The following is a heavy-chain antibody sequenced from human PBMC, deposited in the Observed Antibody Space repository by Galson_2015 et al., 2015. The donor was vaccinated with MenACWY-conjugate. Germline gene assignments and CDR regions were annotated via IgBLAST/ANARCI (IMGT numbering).Heavy chain of an antibody. CDR3: AGRNSSGGRGDFDY. CDR2: INPSSGTT. CDR1: GYTSTTDS. Sequence: VKVSCKASGYTSTTDSIHWVRQATGQGLEWMGRINPSSGTTTYAQKFQGRVTMTRDTSYMELYSLRSEDTAVYYCAGRNSSGGRGDFDYWGPGTLVTVSS. J-gene: IGHJ4*02. V-gene: IGHV1-46*01. D-gene: IGHD2-15*01.